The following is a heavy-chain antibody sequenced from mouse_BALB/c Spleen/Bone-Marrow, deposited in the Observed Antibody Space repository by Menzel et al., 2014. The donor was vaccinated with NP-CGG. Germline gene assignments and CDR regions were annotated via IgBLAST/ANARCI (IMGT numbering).Heavy chain of an antibody. Sequence: VMLVESGPGLVAPSQSLSITCTISGFSLTRYGVHWVRQPPGKGLEWLVVIWSDGRTTYNSALKSRRGITKDNSKRQGTGKKNSLQTDDTAMYYCARNGNFFAMDSWGQGTSVTVSS. J-gene: IGHJ4*01. CDR3: ARNGNFFAMDS. V-gene: IGHV2-6-1*01. CDR1: GFSLTRYG. CDR2: IWSDGRT. D-gene: IGHD2-1*01.